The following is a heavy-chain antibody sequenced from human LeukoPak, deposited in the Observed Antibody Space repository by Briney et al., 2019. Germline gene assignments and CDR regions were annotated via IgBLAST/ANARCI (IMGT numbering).Heavy chain of an antibody. J-gene: IGHJ4*02. CDR2: INHSGST. Sequence: SETLSLTCTVSGGSISNYYWSWIRQPPGKGLEWIGEINHSGSTNYNPSLKSRVTISVDTSKNQFSLKLSSVTAADTAVYYCARIEDYYGSGGLDYWGQGTLVTVSS. CDR3: ARIEDYYGSGGLDY. V-gene: IGHV4-34*01. D-gene: IGHD3-10*01. CDR1: GGSISNYY.